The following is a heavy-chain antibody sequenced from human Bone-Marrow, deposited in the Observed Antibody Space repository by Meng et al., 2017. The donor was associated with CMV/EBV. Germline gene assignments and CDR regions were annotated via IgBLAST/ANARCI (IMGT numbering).Heavy chain of an antibody. Sequence: SVKVSCKASGGTFSSYTISWVRQAPGQGLEWMGRIIPILGIANYAQKFQGRVTITADKSTSTAYMELSSLRSEDTAIYYCAIQPGGFTSADYFDYWVQGTLVTVSS. V-gene: IGHV1-69*02. CDR3: AIQPGGFTSADYFDY. J-gene: IGHJ4*02. CDR1: GGTFSSYT. D-gene: IGHD2-8*02. CDR2: IIPILGIA.